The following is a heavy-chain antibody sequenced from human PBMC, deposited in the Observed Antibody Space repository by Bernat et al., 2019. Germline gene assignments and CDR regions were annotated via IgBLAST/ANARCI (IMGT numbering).Heavy chain of an antibody. J-gene: IGHJ5*02. D-gene: IGHD6-19*01. CDR3: ASQLLEMNWFDP. CDR2: IYYSGST. CDR1: GGSISSSSYY. V-gene: IGHV4-39*01. Sequence: QLQLQESGPGLVKPSETLSLTCTISGGSISSSSYYWGWIRQPPGKGLEWIGSIYYSGSTYYNPSLKSRVTISVDTSKNQFSLKLSSVTAADTAVYYCASQLLEMNWFDPWGQGTLVTVSS.